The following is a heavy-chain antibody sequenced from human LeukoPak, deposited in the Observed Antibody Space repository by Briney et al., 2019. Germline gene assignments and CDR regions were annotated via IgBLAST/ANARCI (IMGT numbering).Heavy chain of an antibody. CDR2: ISSSSSYI. V-gene: IGHV3-21*01. D-gene: IGHD3-9*01. CDR3: ASEVFDILTGYYMDV. CDR1: GFTLSSYS. Sequence: PGGSLRLSCAASGFTLSSYSMNWVRQAPGKGLEWVSSISSSSSYIYYADSVKGRFTISRDNAKNSLYLQMNSLRAEDTAVYYCASEVFDILTGYYMDVWGKGTTVTVSS. J-gene: IGHJ6*03.